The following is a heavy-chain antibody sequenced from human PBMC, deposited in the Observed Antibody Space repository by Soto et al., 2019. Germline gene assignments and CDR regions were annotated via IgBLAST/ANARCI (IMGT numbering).Heavy chain of an antibody. D-gene: IGHD4-17*01. V-gene: IGHV3-33*01. CDR2: IWYDGSNK. CDR1: GFTFSSYG. Sequence: GGSLRLSCAASGFTFSSYGMHWVRQAPGKGLEWVAVIWYDGSNKYYADSVKGRFTISRDNSKNTLYLQMNSLRAEDTAVYYCARNLRPHTRLRREVRVGDYWGQGTLVTVSS. CDR3: ARNLRPHTRLRREVRVGDY. J-gene: IGHJ4*02.